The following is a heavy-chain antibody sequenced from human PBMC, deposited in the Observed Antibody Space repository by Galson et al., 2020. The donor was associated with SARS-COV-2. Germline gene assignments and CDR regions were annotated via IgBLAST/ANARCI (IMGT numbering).Heavy chain of an antibody. CDR3: EKHQEWLSIWEYNWFDP. CDR1: SVYIRNSSYY. D-gene: IGHD6-19*01. J-gene: IGHJ5*02. CDR2: FYYSWSN. V-gene: IGHV4-39*01. Sequence: SGTLSLTCTVPSVYIRNSSYYWGWIRPHPGKGLGWIGRFYYSWSNYYNPSLQHLVTISIDTSKNQFSLNLSSVTAADTAVYYCEKHQEWLSIWEYNWFDPWGQGTLVTVSS.